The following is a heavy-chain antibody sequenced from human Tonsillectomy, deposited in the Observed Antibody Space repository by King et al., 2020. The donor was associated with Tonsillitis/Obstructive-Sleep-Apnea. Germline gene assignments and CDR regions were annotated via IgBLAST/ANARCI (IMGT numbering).Heavy chain of an antibody. CDR2: IIPIFGTA. J-gene: IGHJ4*02. D-gene: IGHD2-15*01. CDR3: ARGAGYCSGGSCYSFEYYFDY. V-gene: IGHV1-69*01. CDR1: GGTFSSYG. Sequence: VQLVQSGAEVKKPGSSVKVSCKASGGTFSSYGINWVRQAPGQGLEWMGGIIPIFGTANYAQKFQGRVTITADESTSTAYMELSSLRSEDTAVYYCARGAGYCSGGSCYSFEYYFDYWGQGTLDTVSS.